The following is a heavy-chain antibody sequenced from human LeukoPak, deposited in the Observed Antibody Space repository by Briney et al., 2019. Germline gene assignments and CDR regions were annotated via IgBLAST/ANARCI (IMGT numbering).Heavy chain of an antibody. CDR2: IYHSGST. CDR3: ARVVTGTTSNWFDP. J-gene: IGHJ5*02. V-gene: IGHV4-38-2*02. CDR1: GYSISSGYY. D-gene: IGHD1-7*01. Sequence: PSETLSLTCTVSGYSISSGYYWGWIRQPPGKGLEWIGSIYHSGSTYYNPSLKSRGTISVDTSKNQFSLKLSSVTAADTAVYYCARVVTGTTSNWFDPWGQGTLVTVSS.